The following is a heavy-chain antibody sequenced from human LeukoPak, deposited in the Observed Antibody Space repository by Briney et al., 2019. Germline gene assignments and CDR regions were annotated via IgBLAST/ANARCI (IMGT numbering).Heavy chain of an antibody. Sequence: SETLSLTCTVSGGSVSSYYWSWIRQPPGKGLEWIGFIYYSGSTNYNPSLKSRVTISVDTSKNQFSLRLSSVTAADTAVYYCARHPGSSWYGGYYFDYWGQGTLVTVSS. J-gene: IGHJ4*02. CDR1: GGSVSSYY. CDR2: IYYSGST. V-gene: IGHV4-59*08. CDR3: ARHPGSSWYGGYYFDY. D-gene: IGHD6-13*01.